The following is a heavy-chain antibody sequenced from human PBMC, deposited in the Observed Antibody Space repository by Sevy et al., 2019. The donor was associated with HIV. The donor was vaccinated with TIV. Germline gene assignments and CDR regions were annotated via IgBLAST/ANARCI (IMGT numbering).Heavy chain of an antibody. D-gene: IGHD2-8*02. CDR3: ARVAVEYCTDDCYHRFDH. J-gene: IGHJ4*02. CDR1: GFTFPIYS. V-gene: IGHV3-30*04. Sequence: GGSLRLSCVASGFTFPIYSVVWVRRAPGKGLEWLTLISYDGNNRYYADAVKSRFTISRDNSNNILYMPMTSLRVEDTALYFCARVAVEYCTDDCYHRFDHWGLGTLITVSS. CDR2: ISYDGNNR.